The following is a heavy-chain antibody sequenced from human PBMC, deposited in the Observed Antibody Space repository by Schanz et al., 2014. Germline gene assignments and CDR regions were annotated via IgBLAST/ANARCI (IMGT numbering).Heavy chain of an antibody. CDR3: AKGRMTATNFFDS. CDR2: ISDRGDGT. V-gene: IGHV3-23*01. D-gene: IGHD1-7*01. CDR1: GFTFTTFA. Sequence: EQVLESGGGFVQPGGSLRLSCATSGFTFTTFAMTWVRQAPGKGLEWVSGISDRGDGTNYGDSVRGRFTISRDNAKNALYLQMNSLRAEDTAVYYCAKGRMTATNFFDSWGQGTLVTVSS. J-gene: IGHJ4*02.